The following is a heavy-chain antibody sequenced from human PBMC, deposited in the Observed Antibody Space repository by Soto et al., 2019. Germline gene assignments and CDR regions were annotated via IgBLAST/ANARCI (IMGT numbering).Heavy chain of an antibody. CDR3: AREVQVHTPAFVY. V-gene: IGHV1-69*19. Sequence: QVQLVQSGAEMKKPGSSVKVSCQSSGGTFNTYAMNWVRQAPGQGPEWMGDISPMFGAANYAPKFQGRVTITADESTGTSSMQLSSLTSEDTALYFCAREVQVHTPAFVYWGQGTMGTVSS. CDR1: GGTFNTYA. CDR2: ISPMFGAA. D-gene: IGHD3-10*01. J-gene: IGHJ4*02.